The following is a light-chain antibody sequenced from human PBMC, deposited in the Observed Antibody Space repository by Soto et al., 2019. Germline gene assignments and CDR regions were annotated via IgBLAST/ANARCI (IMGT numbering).Light chain of an antibody. CDR2: AAS. CDR1: QGINNY. CDR3: QKYNSAPHT. V-gene: IGKV1-27*01. Sequence: DIQMTQSPSSLSASVGDRVTITCLASQGINNYLAWYQQKPGKVPKLLIYAASTLQSGVPSRFSGSGSGTDFTLTISSLQPEDVATYYCQKYNSAPHTCGQGTKLEIK. J-gene: IGKJ2*01.